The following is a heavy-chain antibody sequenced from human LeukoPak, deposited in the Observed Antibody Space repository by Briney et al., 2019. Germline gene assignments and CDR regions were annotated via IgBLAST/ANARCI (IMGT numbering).Heavy chain of an antibody. CDR2: INPDSGDT. J-gene: IGHJ4*02. V-gene: IGHV1-2*02. D-gene: IGHD2-15*01. Sequence: ASVKVSCKASGNTFTGYFIHWVRQAPGQGLEWMGWINPDSGDTAYAQKFQARVTMTRDTSISTAHMELSMLRSDDTAVYYCASRGYCSGARCPFDYWGQGTLVTVSS. CDR3: ASRGYCSGARCPFDY. CDR1: GNTFTGYF.